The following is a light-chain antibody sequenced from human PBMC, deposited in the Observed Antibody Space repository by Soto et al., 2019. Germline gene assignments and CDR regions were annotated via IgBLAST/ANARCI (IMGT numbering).Light chain of an antibody. V-gene: IGKV1-5*01. CDR1: QSISSW. J-gene: IGKJ1*01. CDR3: QQYNSHWT. Sequence: DIQMTQSPSTLSASVGDRVTITCRASQSISSWLAWYQQKPGKAPKLLIFDASSLATGVPSRFSGRGSGTDFTLTISRLQPDDFATYYCQQYNSHWTFGQGTNVDIK. CDR2: DAS.